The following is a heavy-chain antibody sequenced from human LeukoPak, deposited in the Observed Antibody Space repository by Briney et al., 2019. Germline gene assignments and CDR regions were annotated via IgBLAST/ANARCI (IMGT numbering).Heavy chain of an antibody. V-gene: IGHV3-33*08. CDR2: IWYDGSNK. CDR3: ARDAGSGAGSSSPRLYYYYGMDV. D-gene: IGHD6-13*01. CDR1: GFTFSSYA. J-gene: IGHJ6*02. Sequence: PGGSLRLSCAASGFTFSSYAMSWVRQAPGKGLEWVAVIWYDGSNKYYADSVKGRFTISRDNSKNTLYLQMNSLRAEDTAVYYCARDAGSGAGSSSPRLYYYYGMDVWGQGTTVTVSS.